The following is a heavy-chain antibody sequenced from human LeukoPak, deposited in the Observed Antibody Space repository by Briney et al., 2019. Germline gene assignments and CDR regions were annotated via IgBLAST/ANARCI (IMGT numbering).Heavy chain of an antibody. J-gene: IGHJ4*02. D-gene: IGHD1-1*01. CDR1: GFTFSSYG. Sequence: GGSLRLSCAASGFTFSSYGMSWVRQAPGKGLEWVSIIFRVGTTYYADSVKGRFILSRDTSTNTVSLEMNSLTSEDTAIYYCARGRLYLDYWGQGTLVTVSS. V-gene: IGHV3-23*01. CDR3: ARGRLYLDY. CDR2: IFRVGTT.